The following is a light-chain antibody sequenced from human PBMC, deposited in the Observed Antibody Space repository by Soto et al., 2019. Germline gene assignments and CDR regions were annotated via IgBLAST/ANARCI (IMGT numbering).Light chain of an antibody. J-gene: IGLJ2*01. CDR2: ADN. CDR1: NSNIGAGYD. V-gene: IGLV1-40*01. Sequence: QSVLTQTPSVSGAPGQTITMSCTGSNSNIGAGYDVHWYQQVPGAAPRLLIYADNNRPSGVPDRFSASKSGTSASLAITGLQGEDEANYYCQSYDTSLSGVIFGAGTKLTVL. CDR3: QSYDTSLSGVI.